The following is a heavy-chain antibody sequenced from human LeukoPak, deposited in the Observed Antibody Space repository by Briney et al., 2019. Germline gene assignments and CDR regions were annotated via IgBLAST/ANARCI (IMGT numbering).Heavy chain of an antibody. CDR3: APSWGSSGWYSWFDP. D-gene: IGHD6-19*01. CDR2: FDPEDGET. J-gene: IGHJ5*02. V-gene: IGHV1-24*01. Sequence: ASVKVSCKVSGYTLTELSMHWVRQAPGAGLEWMGGFDPEDGETIYAQKFQGRVTMTEDTSTDTAYMEVSSLRSEDTAVDYCAPSWGSSGWYSWFDPWGQGTLVTVSS. CDR1: GYTLTELS.